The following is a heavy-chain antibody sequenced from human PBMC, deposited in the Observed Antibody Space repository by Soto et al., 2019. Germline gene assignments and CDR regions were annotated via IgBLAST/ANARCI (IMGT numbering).Heavy chain of an antibody. J-gene: IGHJ4*02. D-gene: IGHD6-19*01. CDR2: ISGSSTYI. CDR1: GFTFSSYS. V-gene: IGHV3-21*01. CDR3: ARKGASGWEPYYFDY. Sequence: GESLKISCTASGFTFSSYSVNWVRQAPGKGLEWVSSISGSSTYIYYADSVKGRFTISRDNAKNSVFLQMSSLSAEDTAVYYCARKGASGWEPYYFDYWGQGTLVTVSS.